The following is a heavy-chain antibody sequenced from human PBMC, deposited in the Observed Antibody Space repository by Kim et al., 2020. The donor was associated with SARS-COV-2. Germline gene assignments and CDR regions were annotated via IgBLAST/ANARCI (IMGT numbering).Heavy chain of an antibody. CDR3: TTDPHLVHFYGSGGYDY. CDR1: GFTFNNAW. V-gene: IGHV3-15*01. J-gene: IGHJ4*02. D-gene: IGHD3-10*01. CDR2: IKSKTDGETT. Sequence: GGSLRLSCAASGFTFNNAWMSWVRQAPGKGLEWVGRIKSKTDGETTDYAAPVKGRFTMSRDDSKNTLYLQMNSLKTEDTAVYYCTTDPHLVHFYGSGGYDYWGQGTLVTVSS.